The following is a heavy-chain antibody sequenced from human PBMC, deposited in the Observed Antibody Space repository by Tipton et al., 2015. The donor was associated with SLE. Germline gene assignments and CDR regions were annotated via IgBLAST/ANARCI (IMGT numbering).Heavy chain of an antibody. J-gene: IGHJ6*03. Sequence: RSLRLSCTASGFTFYDYAMHWVRQAPGKGLEWGSGISWNSRVIDYADAVKGRFTISRDNAQNSVYLEMNSLRREDTALYYCTKGDFSYNMDVWGKGTTVTVSS. CDR3: TKGDFSYNMDV. CDR1: GFTFYDYA. CDR2: ISWNSRVI. V-gene: IGHV3-9*01.